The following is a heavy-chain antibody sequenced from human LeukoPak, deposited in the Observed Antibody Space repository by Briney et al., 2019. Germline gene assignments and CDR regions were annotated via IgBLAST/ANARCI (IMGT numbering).Heavy chain of an antibody. CDR1: GASISNYY. V-gene: IGHV4-59*01. Sequence: SETLSLTCGVSGASISNYYWSWIRLPPGKGLEWIGYIYYSGSTSYNPSLKSRVTISVDTSKNQFSLRLSSVTAADTAVYYCARDRTGNNWFDPWGQGTLVTVSS. J-gene: IGHJ5*02. D-gene: IGHD1-1*01. CDR3: ARDRTGNNWFDP. CDR2: IYYSGST.